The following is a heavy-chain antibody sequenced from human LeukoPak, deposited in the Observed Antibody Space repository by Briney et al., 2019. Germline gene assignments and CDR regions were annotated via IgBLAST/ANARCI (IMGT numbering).Heavy chain of an antibody. J-gene: IGHJ4*02. CDR1: GITFSSSW. D-gene: IGHD2-2*01. Sequence: GGSLRLSCVASGITFSSSWMSWVRQTPGKGLEWVADIKEDGNEKLYADSVKGRFTISRDSSKNSLYLQMNSLRPEDTAFYYCAKDFGQITAAIGYWGQGTLVTVSS. CDR3: AKDFGQITAAIGY. V-gene: IGHV3-7*03. CDR2: IKEDGNEK.